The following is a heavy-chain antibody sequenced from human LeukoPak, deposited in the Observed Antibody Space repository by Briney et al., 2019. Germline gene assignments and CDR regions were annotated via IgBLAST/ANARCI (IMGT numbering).Heavy chain of an antibody. D-gene: IGHD6-13*01. V-gene: IGHV1-2*02. CDR1: GYTFTGYY. CDR2: INPNSGGT. J-gene: IGHJ4*02. Sequence: GASVKVSCKASGYTFTGYYMHWLRQAPGQGLEWMGWINPNSGGTNYAQKFQGRVTMTRDTSISTAYMELGRLRSDDTAVYYCARAGGSSWYVDYWGQGTLVTVSS. CDR3: ARAGGSSWYVDY.